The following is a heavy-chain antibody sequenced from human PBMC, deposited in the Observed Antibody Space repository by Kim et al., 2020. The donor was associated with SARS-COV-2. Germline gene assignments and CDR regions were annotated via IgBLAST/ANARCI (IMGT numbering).Heavy chain of an antibody. CDR2: IGYAGGGPAGGST. J-gene: IGHJ4*02. CDR3: ANYFDYFEN. CDR1: GFTFSDYA. V-gene: IGHV3-23*01. D-gene: IGHD3-16*01. Sequence: GGSLRLSCAASGFTFSDYAMSWVRQAPGKGLEWVSAIGYAGGGPAGGSTYYADSVKGRFSIFRDNSKNTVFLQLNSLRVEDTGVYYCANYFDYFENWGQG.